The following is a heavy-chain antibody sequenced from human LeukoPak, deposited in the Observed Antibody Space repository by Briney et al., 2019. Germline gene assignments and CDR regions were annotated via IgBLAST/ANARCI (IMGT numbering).Heavy chain of an antibody. V-gene: IGHV4-59*01. CDR2: IYYSGST. CDR1: GGSISSYF. CDR3: ARTDLADAFDI. J-gene: IGHJ3*02. Sequence: PSETLSLTGTVSGGSISSYFWSWIRQPPGKGLEWIGYIYYSGSTNYNPSLKSRVTISVDTSKNQLSLKLSSVTAADTAVYYCARTDLADAFDIWGQGTMVTVSS.